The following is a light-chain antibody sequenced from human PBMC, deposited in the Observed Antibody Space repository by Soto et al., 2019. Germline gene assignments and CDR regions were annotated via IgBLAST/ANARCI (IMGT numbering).Light chain of an antibody. Sequence: EIVMTQSPATLSVSPGERATLFCRASQSVSSNLAWYQQKPGQAPRLLIYGTSTRATGIPARFSGSGSGTEFTLTISSLQSEDFAVYYSQQYNNWPPLTFGGGTKVEIK. J-gene: IGKJ4*01. CDR3: QQYNNWPPLT. CDR2: GTS. V-gene: IGKV3-15*01. CDR1: QSVSSN.